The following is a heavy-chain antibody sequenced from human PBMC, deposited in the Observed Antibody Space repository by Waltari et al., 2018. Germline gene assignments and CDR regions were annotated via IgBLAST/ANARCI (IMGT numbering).Heavy chain of an antibody. CDR2: IRSKAYGGTT. J-gene: IGHJ4*02. V-gene: IGHV3-49*03. D-gene: IGHD3-22*01. CDR3: TRAISSGYFSSFDY. Sequence: EVQLAESGGGLVQPGRSLRLSCTASGFTFGDYAMSWFRQAPGKGLEWVGFIRSKAYGGTTEYAASVKGRFTISRDDSKSIAYLQMNSLKTEDTAVYYCTRAISSGYFSSFDYWGQGTLVTVSS. CDR1: GFTFGDYA.